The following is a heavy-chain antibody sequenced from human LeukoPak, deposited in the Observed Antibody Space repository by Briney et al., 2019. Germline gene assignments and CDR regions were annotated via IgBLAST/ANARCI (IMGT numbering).Heavy chain of an antibody. Sequence: PGGSLRLSCAASGFTFSSYAMSWVRQAPGKGLEWVSAISGSGGSIYYADSVKGRFTISRDNSKNTLYLQMNSLRAEDTAVYYCAKDYYDSSGYYFYYYYGMDVWGQGTTVTVSS. CDR1: GFTFSSYA. D-gene: IGHD3-22*01. J-gene: IGHJ6*02. CDR3: AKDYYDSSGYYFYYYYGMDV. CDR2: ISGSGGSI. V-gene: IGHV3-23*01.